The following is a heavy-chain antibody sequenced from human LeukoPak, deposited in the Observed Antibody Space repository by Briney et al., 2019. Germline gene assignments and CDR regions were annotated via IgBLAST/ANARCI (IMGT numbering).Heavy chain of an antibody. CDR3: ARVDTVMAYYFDL. CDR2: IYSGGTT. J-gene: IGHJ4*02. D-gene: IGHD5-18*01. V-gene: IGHV3-53*04. Sequence: GGSLRLSCAASGFTVRTNCMTWVRQAPGKGLDWVSTIYSGGTTYYADSVMGRCTISRQNSRNTLYLQMNSLRAEDTAVYYCARVDTVMAYYFDLWGQGTLVTVSS. CDR1: GFTVRTNC.